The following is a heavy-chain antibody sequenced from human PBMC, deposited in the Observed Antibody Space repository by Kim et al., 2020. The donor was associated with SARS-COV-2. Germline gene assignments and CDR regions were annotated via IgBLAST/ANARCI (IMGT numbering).Heavy chain of an antibody. J-gene: IGHJ4*02. CDR1: GYSFTSYW. V-gene: IGHV5-51*01. Sequence: GESLKISCKGSGYSFTSYWIGWVRQMPGKGLEWMGIIYPGDSDTRYSPSFQGQVTISADKSISTAYLQWSSLKASDTAMYYCARLGWVYDYVWGSYPGQYYFDYWGQGTLVTVSS. D-gene: IGHD3-16*02. CDR3: ARLGWVYDYVWGSYPGQYYFDY. CDR2: IYPGDSDT.